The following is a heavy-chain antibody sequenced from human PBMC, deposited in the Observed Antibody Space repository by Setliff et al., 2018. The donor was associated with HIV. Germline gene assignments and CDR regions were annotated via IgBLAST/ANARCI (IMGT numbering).Heavy chain of an antibody. CDR1: GYTFTNYA. Sequence: ASVKVSCKASGYTFTNYAMHWVRQAPGQRLEWMGWINAGNGSTNYAQRFKGRVTMTSDTSTSTAYMELRSLRSDDTAVYYCAGFSSSWPYYFDYWGQGTLVTVSS. CDR3: AGFSSSWPYYFDY. V-gene: IGHV1-3*01. D-gene: IGHD6-13*01. J-gene: IGHJ4*02. CDR2: INAGNGST.